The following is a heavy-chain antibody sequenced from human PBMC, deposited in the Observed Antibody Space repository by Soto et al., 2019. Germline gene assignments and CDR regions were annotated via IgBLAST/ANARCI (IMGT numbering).Heavy chain of an antibody. J-gene: IGHJ6*03. CDR2: INAGNGNT. D-gene: IGHD3-10*01. CDR3: ARARITMVRGTMRSYYYYYMDV. Sequence: ASVKVSCKASGYTFTSYAMHWVRQAPGQRLEWMGWINAGNGNTKYSQKFQGRVTITRDTSASTAYMELSSLRSEDTAVYYCARARITMVRGTMRSYYYYYMDVWGKGTTVTVSS. CDR1: GYTFTSYA. V-gene: IGHV1-3*01.